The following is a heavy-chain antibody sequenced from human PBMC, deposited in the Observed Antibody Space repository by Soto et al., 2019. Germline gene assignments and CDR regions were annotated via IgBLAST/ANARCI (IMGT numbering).Heavy chain of an antibody. D-gene: IGHD2-15*01. J-gene: IGHJ5*02. CDR2: INAGNGNT. V-gene: IGHV1-3*01. CDR1: GYTFTSYA. Sequence: GASVKVSCNASGYTFTSYAMHWVRQAPGQRLEWMGWINAGNGNTKYSQKFQGRVTITRDTSASTAYMELSSLRSEDTAVYYCARGPGCSGGSCYSRSVWFDPWGQGTLVTVSS. CDR3: ARGPGCSGGSCYSRSVWFDP.